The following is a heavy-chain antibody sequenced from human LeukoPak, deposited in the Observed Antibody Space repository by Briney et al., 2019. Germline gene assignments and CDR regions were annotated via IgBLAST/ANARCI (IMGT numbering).Heavy chain of an antibody. J-gene: IGHJ6*03. CDR2: ISYDGSNK. D-gene: IGHD3-10*01. CDR3: AKDGSGSYYSDYYYYYYYMDV. Sequence: GRSLRLSCAASGFTFSSYAIHWVRQAPGKGLEWVAVISYDGSNKYYADSVKGRFTISRDNSKNTLYLQMNSLRAEDTAVYYCAKDGSGSYYSDYYYYYYYMDVWGKGTTVTISS. V-gene: IGHV3-30*04. CDR1: GFTFSSYA.